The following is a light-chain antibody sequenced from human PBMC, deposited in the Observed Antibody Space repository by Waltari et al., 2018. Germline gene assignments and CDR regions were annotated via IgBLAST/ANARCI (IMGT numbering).Light chain of an antibody. Sequence: VIWMTQSPSLLSASTGDRVTINCRMSPGISSYLAWYQQKPGKAPEILIYAASTLQSGVPSRFSGSGSGTDFTLTISCLQSEDFATYYCQQYYSFPLTFGGGTKVEIK. CDR3: QQYYSFPLT. CDR1: PGISSY. V-gene: IGKV1D-8*01. J-gene: IGKJ4*01. CDR2: AAS.